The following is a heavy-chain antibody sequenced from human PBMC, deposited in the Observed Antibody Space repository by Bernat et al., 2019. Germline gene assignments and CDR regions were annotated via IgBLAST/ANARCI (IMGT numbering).Heavy chain of an antibody. D-gene: IGHD6-19*01. Sequence: GSSAKVSCKASGGTFSSYAISWVRQAPGQGLEWMGGIIPIFGTANYAQKFQGRVTITADKFTSTAYMELSSLTSEDTAVYYCARSFREVGGWDYYYYGMDVWGQGTTVTVSS. J-gene: IGHJ6*02. V-gene: IGHV1-69*06. CDR2: IIPIFGTA. CDR3: ARSFREVGGWDYYYYGMDV. CDR1: GGTFSSYA.